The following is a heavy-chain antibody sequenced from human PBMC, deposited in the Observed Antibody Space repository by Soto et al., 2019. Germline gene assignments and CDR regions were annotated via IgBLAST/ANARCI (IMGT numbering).Heavy chain of an antibody. CDR2: ISAYNGNT. V-gene: IGHV1-18*01. D-gene: IGHD3-16*02. Sequence: QVQLVQSGAEVKKPGASVKVSCKASGYTFTSYGISWVRQAPGQGLEWMGWISAYNGNTNYAQKLQCRVTRTTDTATSTAYMELRSLRSDDTAVYYCARTYDYIWGSYHRRCDYWGHGTLVTVSS. J-gene: IGHJ4*01. CDR1: GYTFTSYG. CDR3: ARTYDYIWGSYHRRCDY.